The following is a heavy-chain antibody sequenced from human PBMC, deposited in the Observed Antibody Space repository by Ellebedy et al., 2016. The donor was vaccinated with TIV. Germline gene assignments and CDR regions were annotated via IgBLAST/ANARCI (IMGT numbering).Heavy chain of an antibody. J-gene: IGHJ5*02. CDR2: INPSGGST. CDR3: ARSRKKAAGPWFDP. Sequence: AASVKVSCKASGGTFSSYAISWVRQAPGQGLEWMGIINPSGGSTSYAQKLQGRVTMTRDTSTSTVYMELSSLRSEDTAVYYCARSRKKAAGPWFDPWGQGTLVTVSS. D-gene: IGHD6-13*01. CDR1: GGTFSSYA. V-gene: IGHV1-46*04.